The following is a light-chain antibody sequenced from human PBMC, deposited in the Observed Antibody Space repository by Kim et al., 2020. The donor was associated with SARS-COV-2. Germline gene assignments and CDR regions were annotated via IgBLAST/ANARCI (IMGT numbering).Light chain of an antibody. CDR1: ALPKQY. J-gene: IGLJ3*02. Sequence: PGQTARITCYGDALPKQYAYWFQQKPGQAPVVLIYEDTERPSGIPERFSGSTSGTTVTLTISAVQAEDEADYYCQSADSSDTFWVFGGGTQLTVL. V-gene: IGLV3-25*03. CDR3: QSADSSDTFWV. CDR2: EDT.